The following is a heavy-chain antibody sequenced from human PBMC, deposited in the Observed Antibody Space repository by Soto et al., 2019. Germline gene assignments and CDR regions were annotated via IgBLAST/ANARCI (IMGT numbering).Heavy chain of an antibody. J-gene: IGHJ4*02. D-gene: IGHD6-13*01. V-gene: IGHV4-31*03. CDR1: GGSISSGGYY. CDR3: ARLPVVAAAGTYSGGMFDY. CDR2: IYYSGST. Sequence: SETLSLTCTVSGGSISSGGYYWSWIRQHPGKGLEWIGYIYYSGSTYYNPSLKSRVTISVDTSKNQFSLKLSSVTAADTAVYYCARLPVVAAAGTYSGGMFDYWGQGTLVTVSS.